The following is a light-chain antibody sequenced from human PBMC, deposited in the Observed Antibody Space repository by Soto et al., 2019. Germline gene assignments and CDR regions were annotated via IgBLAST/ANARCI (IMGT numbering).Light chain of an antibody. CDR3: QQYSSYWT. J-gene: IGKJ1*01. CDR1: QSISSW. Sequence: DILMTQSPATLSASVGDRVTITCRASQSISSWLAWYQQKPGKAPKFLIYDASNLESGVPSRFSGSGSGTEFTLTISSLQPDDFATYYCQQYSSYWTFGQGTKVDIK. V-gene: IGKV1-5*01. CDR2: DAS.